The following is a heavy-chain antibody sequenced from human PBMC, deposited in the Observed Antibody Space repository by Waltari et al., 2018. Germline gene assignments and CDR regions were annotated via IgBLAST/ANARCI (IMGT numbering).Heavy chain of an antibody. J-gene: IGHJ4*02. CDR1: GGSFSGYY. Sequence: QVQLQQWGAGLLKPSETLSLTCAVYGGSFSGYYWSWIRQPPGKGLAWIGEINQSGSTNDNPSLKSRVTISVDSAKNQFSLKLSSVTAADTAVYYCAASIAVTNYFDYWGQGTLVTVSS. CDR2: INQSGST. CDR3: AASIAVTNYFDY. D-gene: IGHD6-19*01. V-gene: IGHV4-34*01.